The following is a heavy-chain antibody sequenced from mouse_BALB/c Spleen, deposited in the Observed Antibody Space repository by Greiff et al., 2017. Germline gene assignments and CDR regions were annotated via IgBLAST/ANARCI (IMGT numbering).Heavy chain of an antibody. Sequence: EVQVVESGGGLVKPGGSLKLSCAASGFTFSDYYMYWVRQTPEKRLEWVATISDGGSYTYYPDSVKGRFTISRDNAKNNLYLQMSSLKSEDTAMYYCARVGYGSPYAMDYWGQGTSVTVSS. CDR1: GFTFSDYY. CDR2: ISDGGSYT. J-gene: IGHJ4*01. D-gene: IGHD1-1*01. V-gene: IGHV5-4*02. CDR3: ARVGYGSPYAMDY.